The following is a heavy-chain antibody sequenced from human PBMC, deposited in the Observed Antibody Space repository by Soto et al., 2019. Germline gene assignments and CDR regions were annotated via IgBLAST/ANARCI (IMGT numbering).Heavy chain of an antibody. Sequence: EVQLVESGGGLVQPGGSLRLSCAASGFNVSYYWMAWVRQAPGKGLEWVANIKLDGSERNYVDSVRGRFTISRDNTKSSMYLQMNSLRAEDTAVYYCARDLWNLAFDLWGQGTVVSVSS. V-gene: IGHV3-7*05. D-gene: IGHD1-1*01. CDR2: IKLDGSER. CDR3: ARDLWNLAFDL. CDR1: GFNVSYYW. J-gene: IGHJ3*01.